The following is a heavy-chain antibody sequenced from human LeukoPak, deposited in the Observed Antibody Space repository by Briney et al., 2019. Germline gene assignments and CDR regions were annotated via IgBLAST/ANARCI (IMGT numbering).Heavy chain of an antibody. Sequence: GGSLRLSCAASGLTIGNYWMSWVRQAPGKGLEWVANINLDGGDKSYVGSVKGRFTISRDNAKNSLYLQMNRLGAEDTAVYYCARDYDYSLDYWGQGSLVTVSS. CDR1: GLTIGNYW. CDR2: INLDGGDK. V-gene: IGHV3-7*01. J-gene: IGHJ4*02. CDR3: ARDYDYSLDY. D-gene: IGHD4/OR15-4a*01.